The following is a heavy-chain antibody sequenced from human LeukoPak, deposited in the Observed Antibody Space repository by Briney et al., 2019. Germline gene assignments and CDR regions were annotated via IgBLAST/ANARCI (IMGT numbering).Heavy chain of an antibody. Sequence: SETLSLTCTVSGGSINSGDYYWSWIRQPAGKGLEWIGRIYTSGSTNYNPSLKSRVTISVDTSKNQFSLKLSSVTAADTAVYYCARGRVYGDWFDPWGQGTLVTVSS. V-gene: IGHV4-61*02. CDR3: ARGRVYGDWFDP. CDR1: GGSINSGDYY. J-gene: IGHJ5*02. D-gene: IGHD6-13*01. CDR2: IYTSGST.